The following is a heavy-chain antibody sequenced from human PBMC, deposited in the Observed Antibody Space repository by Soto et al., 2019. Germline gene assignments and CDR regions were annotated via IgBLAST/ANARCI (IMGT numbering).Heavy chain of an antibody. CDR3: ARFRGNHYYYYGMDV. CDR1: GYTFTGYY. J-gene: IGHJ6*02. CDR2: INPNSGGT. V-gene: IGHV1-2*04. Sequence: SVKVSCKASGYTFTGYYMHWVRQAPGQGLEWMGWINPNSGGTNYAQKFQGWVTMTRDTSISTAYMELSRLRSDDTAVYYCARFRGNHYYYYGMDVWGQGTTVTVSS. D-gene: IGHD4-4*01.